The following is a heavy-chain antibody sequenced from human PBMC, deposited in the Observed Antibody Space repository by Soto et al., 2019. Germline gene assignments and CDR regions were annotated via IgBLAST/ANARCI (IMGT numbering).Heavy chain of an antibody. CDR2: IYSGGYT. J-gene: IGHJ4*02. CDR1: GFTVSNNY. Sequence: EVQLVESGGGLIQPGGSLRLSCAVSGFTVSNNYMSWVRQAPGKGLEGVSVIYSGGYTAYGDSVKGRFTISRDNSKNTLFFQKKILGPDATAVFYCATRAGGGGYWGQGTLVTVSS. CDR3: ATRAGGGGY. D-gene: IGHD3-10*01. V-gene: IGHV3-53*01.